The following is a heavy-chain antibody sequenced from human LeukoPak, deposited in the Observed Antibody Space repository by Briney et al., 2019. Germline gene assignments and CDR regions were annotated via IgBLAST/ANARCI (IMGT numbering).Heavy chain of an antibody. CDR2: IYYSGST. V-gene: IGHV4-59*08. CDR3: ERSIVVASRPWFDP. Sequence: SETLSLTCTVSGGSISSYYWSWLRQPPGKGLEWVGYIYYSGSTNYNPSLKSRVTISVDTSKNQFSLKLSSVTAADTAVYYCERSIVVASRPWFDPWGQGTLVTVSS. CDR1: GGSISSYY. J-gene: IGHJ5*02. D-gene: IGHD3-22*01.